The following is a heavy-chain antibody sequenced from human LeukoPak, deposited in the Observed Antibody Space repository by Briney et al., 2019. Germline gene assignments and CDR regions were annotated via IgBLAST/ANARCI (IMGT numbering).Heavy chain of an antibody. CDR1: GFTFSSYG. Sequence: GKSLRLSCAASGFTFSSYGMHWVPQAPGKGLEWVAVISYDGSNKYYADSVKGRFTISRDNSKSTLYLQMNSLRTEDTAVYYCAKDRDKFWSGSQVWGQGTLVTVSS. CDR2: ISYDGSNK. V-gene: IGHV3-30*18. CDR3: AKDRDKFWSGSQV. D-gene: IGHD3-3*01. J-gene: IGHJ4*02.